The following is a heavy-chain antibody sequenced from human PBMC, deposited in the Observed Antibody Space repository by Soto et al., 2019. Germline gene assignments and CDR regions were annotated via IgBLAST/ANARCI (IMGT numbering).Heavy chain of an antibody. CDR3: ARHVLIEYYYDSSGHLAYFDY. Sequence: SETLSLTCTVSGGSISSYYWSWIRQPPGKGLEWIGYIYYSGSTNYNPSLKSRVTISVDTSKNQFSLKLSSVTAADTAVYYCARHVLIEYYYDSSGHLAYFDYWGQGTLVTVS. CDR2: IYYSGST. D-gene: IGHD3-22*01. CDR1: GGSISSYY. J-gene: IGHJ4*02. V-gene: IGHV4-59*08.